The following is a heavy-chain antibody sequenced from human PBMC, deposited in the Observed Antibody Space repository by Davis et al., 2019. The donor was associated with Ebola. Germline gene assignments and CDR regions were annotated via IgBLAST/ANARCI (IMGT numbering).Heavy chain of an antibody. CDR1: GGSISSSSYY. D-gene: IGHD3-3*01. CDR3: ARHPDYDFWSGYYPVGYFDY. Sequence: MPGGSLRLSCTVSGGSISSSSYYWGWIRQPPGKGLEWIGSIYYSGSTYYNPSLKSRVTISVDTSKNQFSLKLSSVTAADTAVYYCARHPDYDFWSGYYPVGYFDYWGQGTLVTVSS. V-gene: IGHV4-39*01. CDR2: IYYSGST. J-gene: IGHJ4*02.